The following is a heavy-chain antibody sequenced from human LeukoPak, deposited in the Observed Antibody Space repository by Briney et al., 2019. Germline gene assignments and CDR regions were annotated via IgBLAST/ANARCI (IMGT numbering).Heavy chain of an antibody. CDR1: GGSISSGSYY. V-gene: IGHV4-61*02. CDR2: IYTSGST. J-gene: IGHJ4*02. D-gene: IGHD3-3*01. CDR3: ARAITIFGVDPFDY. Sequence: PSQTLSLTCTVSGGSISSGSYYWSWIRQPAGKGLEWIGRIYTSGSTNYNPSLKRRVTISVDTSKNQFSLKLSSVTAADTAVYYCARAITIFGVDPFDYWGQGTLVTVSS.